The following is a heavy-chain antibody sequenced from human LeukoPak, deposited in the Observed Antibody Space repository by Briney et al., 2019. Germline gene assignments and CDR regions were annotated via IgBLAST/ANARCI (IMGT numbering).Heavy chain of an antibody. CDR3: ARAPRITMVRGVIYWFDP. CDR2: MNPNSGNT. CDR1: GYTFTAYY. J-gene: IGHJ5*02. D-gene: IGHD3-10*01. V-gene: IGHV1-8*03. Sequence: ASVKVSCKASGYTFTAYYIHWVRQATGQGLEWMGWMNPNSGNTGYAQKFQGRVTITRNTSISTAYMELSSLRSEDTAVYYCARAPRITMVRGVIYWFDPWGQGTLVTVSS.